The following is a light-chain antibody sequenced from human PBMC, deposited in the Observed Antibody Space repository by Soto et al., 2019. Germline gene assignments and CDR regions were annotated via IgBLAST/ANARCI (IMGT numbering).Light chain of an antibody. CDR2: SAS. CDR3: QQLDRYPFT. J-gene: IGKJ4*01. Sequence: DIQLTQSPSFLSASVGDRVTITCRASLGISTYLAWYQQKPGKVPRLLIYSASTLQSGVPSRFSCSGSGTEFTLTIRSLQPEDFASYYCQQLDRYPFTFGGGTKVDMK. CDR1: LGISTY. V-gene: IGKV1-9*01.